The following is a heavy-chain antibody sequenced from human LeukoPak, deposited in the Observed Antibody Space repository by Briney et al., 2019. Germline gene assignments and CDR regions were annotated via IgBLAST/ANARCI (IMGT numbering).Heavy chain of an antibody. V-gene: IGHV4-39*01. CDR2: IYYSGST. Sequence: PSETLSLTCSVSGGSLSSSTYYWGWIRQPPGKGLEWIGAIYYSGSTYYNPSLKSRVTISVDTSKNQFSLKLSSVTAADTAVYYCARVFGEGGGYDYWGQGTLVTVSS. CDR3: ARVFGEGGGYDY. D-gene: IGHD3-16*01. J-gene: IGHJ4*02. CDR1: GGSLSSSTYY.